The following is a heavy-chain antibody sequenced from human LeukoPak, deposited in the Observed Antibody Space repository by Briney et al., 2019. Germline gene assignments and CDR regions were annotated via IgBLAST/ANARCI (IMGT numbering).Heavy chain of an antibody. CDR2: INTDGSST. D-gene: IGHD3-22*01. CDR1: GFTFSTYW. CDR3: ARGHQNYYQSSGYDY. V-gene: IGHV3-74*01. Sequence: PGGSLRLSCAASGFTFSTYWMHWVRQAPRKGLVWVSRINTDGSSTSYADSVKGRFTISRDNAKNTLYLQMNSLRGEDTAVYYCARGHQNYYQSSGYDYWGQGTLVTVSS. J-gene: IGHJ4*02.